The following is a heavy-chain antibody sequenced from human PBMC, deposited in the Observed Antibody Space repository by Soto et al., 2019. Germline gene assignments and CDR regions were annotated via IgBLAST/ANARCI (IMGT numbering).Heavy chain of an antibody. Sequence: PGESLKISCNGSGYTFNKYWIAWVRQVPGKGLDRMGLFYPDDSDVKYSQSFDGQVTFSADRSSSTVYLQLDNLKDSTIALYFCATSPAGNSLTPFNYWGRGPQVTVCS. J-gene: IGHJ4*02. CDR3: ATSPAGNSLTPFNY. D-gene: IGHD2-15*01. CDR1: GYTFNKYW. CDR2: FYPDDSDV. V-gene: IGHV5-51*01.